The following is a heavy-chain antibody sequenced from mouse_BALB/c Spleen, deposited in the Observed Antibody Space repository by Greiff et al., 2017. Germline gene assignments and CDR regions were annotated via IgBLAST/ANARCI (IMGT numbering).Heavy chain of an antibody. CDR3: TRDYGSRYWYFDV. Sequence: EVKVVESGGGLVQPGGSMKLSCVASGFTFSNYWMNWVRQSPEKGLEWVAEIRLKSNNYATHYAESVKGRFTISRDDSKSSVYLQMNNLRAEDTGIYYCTRDYGSRYWYFDVWGAGTTVTVSS. CDR2: IRLKSNNYAT. CDR1: GFTFSNYW. V-gene: IGHV6-6*02. J-gene: IGHJ1*01. D-gene: IGHD1-1*01.